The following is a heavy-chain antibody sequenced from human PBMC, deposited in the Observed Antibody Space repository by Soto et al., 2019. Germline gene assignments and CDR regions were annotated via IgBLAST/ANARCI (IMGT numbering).Heavy chain of an antibody. CDR2: IYYSGST. J-gene: IGHJ3*02. V-gene: IGHV4-31*03. D-gene: IGHD2-21*01. Sequence: QVQLQESGPGLVKPSQTLSLTCTVSGGSISSGGYYWSWIRQHPGKGLEWIGYIYYSGSTYYNPSPKSRVTISVDTSKNQFSLKLSSVTAADTAVYYCARDPGDVMNDAFDIWGQGTMVTVSS. CDR3: ARDPGDVMNDAFDI. CDR1: GGSISSGGYY.